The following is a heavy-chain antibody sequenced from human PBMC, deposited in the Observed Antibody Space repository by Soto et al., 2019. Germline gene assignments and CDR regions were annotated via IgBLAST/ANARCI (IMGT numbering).Heavy chain of an antibody. J-gene: IGHJ3*02. CDR1: GFTFSHYG. V-gene: IGHV3-33*01. Sequence: QVQLVESGGGVVQPGRYLRLSCAASGFTFSHYGMHWVRQAPGKGLEWVAVIWNDGDRKYYEDSVEGRFTISRDNSENTLFLQMNSLTAEDSAVYYCVRGGKTAGAFDIWGQGTMVTVSS. CDR3: VRGGKTAGAFDI. D-gene: IGHD3-16*01. CDR2: IWNDGDRK.